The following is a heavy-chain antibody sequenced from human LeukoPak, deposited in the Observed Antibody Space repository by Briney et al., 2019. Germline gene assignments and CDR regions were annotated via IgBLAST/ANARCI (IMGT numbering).Heavy chain of an antibody. J-gene: IGHJ1*01. CDR1: GGSFSDYY. Sequence: SETLSFTCAGYGGSFSDYYGSWIRQPPGKGLEWIGEINHGGSTDYKPSLKSRVTISVDTSKNQFSLKLTSVTAADTAVYFCAYSSDYQQHLGQGTGVTVSS. V-gene: IGHV4-34*01. CDR3: AYSSDYQQH. D-gene: IGHD3-22*01. CDR2: INHGGST.